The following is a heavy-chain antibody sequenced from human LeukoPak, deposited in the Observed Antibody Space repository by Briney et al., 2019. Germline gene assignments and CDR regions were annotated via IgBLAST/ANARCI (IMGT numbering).Heavy chain of an antibody. D-gene: IGHD6-13*01. CDR3: AKDRGSSSYSPFLEYYYYMDV. CDR1: GFTFSSYG. CDR2: IRYDGSNK. J-gene: IGHJ6*03. V-gene: IGHV3-30*02. Sequence: GGSLRLSCAASGFTFSSYGMHWVRQAPGKGLEWVAFIRYDGSNKYYADSVKGRFTISRDNSKNTLYLQMNSLRAEDTAVYYCAKDRGSSSYSPFLEYYYYMDVWGKGTTVTVSS.